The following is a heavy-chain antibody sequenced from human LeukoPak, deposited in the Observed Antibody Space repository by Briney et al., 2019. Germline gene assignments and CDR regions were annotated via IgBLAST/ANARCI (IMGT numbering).Heavy chain of an antibody. J-gene: IGHJ4*02. CDR1: GDSISPYY. D-gene: IGHD4/OR15-4a*01. Sequence: PSETLSLTCSVSGDSISPYYWSWIRQPPGKALEWIGYIYYIGTTQYNPSLKSRVTISVDTSKNQFSLKLRSVTAADTAVYYCARHSRTNYNYLDYWGQGTLVTVSS. CDR2: IYYIGTT. CDR3: ARHSRTNYNYLDY. V-gene: IGHV4-59*08.